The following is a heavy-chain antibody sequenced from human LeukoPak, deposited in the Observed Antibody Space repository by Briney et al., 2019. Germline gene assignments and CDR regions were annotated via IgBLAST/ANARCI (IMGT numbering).Heavy chain of an antibody. D-gene: IGHD3-10*01. Sequence: GGSLRLSCAASGFTFDDYAMHWVRQAPGKGLEWVSGISWNSGSIDYADSVKGRFTISRDNAKNSLYLQMNSLRAEDTALYYCARANRITMVGAFDIWGQGTMVTVSS. CDR1: GFTFDDYA. CDR2: ISWNSGSI. CDR3: ARANRITMVGAFDI. J-gene: IGHJ3*02. V-gene: IGHV3-9*01.